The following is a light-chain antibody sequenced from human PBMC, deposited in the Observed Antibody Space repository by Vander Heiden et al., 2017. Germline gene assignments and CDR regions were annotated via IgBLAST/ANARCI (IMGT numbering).Light chain of an antibody. CDR3: ATWDDSLNVYV. CDR1: SPNIRGSN. V-gene: IGLV1-44*01. CDR2: SNN. J-gene: IGLJ1*01. Sequence: QSVLPQPPSASGTPGQRVTISCSGISPNIRGSNVNWYQHLPGTAPKHLMYSNNKRPSGVPDRFSASKSGTSASLAISGLQSEDEADYYCATWDDSLNVYVFGIGTKVTVL.